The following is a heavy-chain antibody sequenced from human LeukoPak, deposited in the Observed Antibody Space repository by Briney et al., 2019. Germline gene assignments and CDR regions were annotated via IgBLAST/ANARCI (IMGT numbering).Heavy chain of an antibody. D-gene: IGHD1-26*01. Sequence: SETLSLTCTVSGDFITLYYWSWIRQLPDKGLEWIGSIYYGGDTNYNPSLESRVTLSLDTSNKQVSLKVTSVTAADTAAYYCARRRKISNISGDWFDPWGQGTLVTVSS. CDR3: ARRRKISNISGDWFDP. V-gene: IGHV4-59*08. CDR2: IYYGGDT. J-gene: IGHJ5*02. CDR1: GDFITLYY.